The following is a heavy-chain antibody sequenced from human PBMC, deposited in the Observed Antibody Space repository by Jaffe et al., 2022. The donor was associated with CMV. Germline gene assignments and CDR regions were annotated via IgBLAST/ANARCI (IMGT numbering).Heavy chain of an antibody. CDR2: INPSGGST. J-gene: IGHJ4*02. Sequence: QVQLVQSGAEVKKPGASVKVSCKASGYTFTSYYMHWVRQAPGQGLEWMGIINPSGGSTSYAQKFQGRVTMTRDTSTSTVYMELSSLRSEDTAVYYCAREGRGLYSSETNDDPYYFDYWGQGTLVTVSS. V-gene: IGHV1-46*01. CDR1: GYTFTSYY. CDR3: AREGRGLYSSETNDDPYYFDY. D-gene: IGHD6-25*01.